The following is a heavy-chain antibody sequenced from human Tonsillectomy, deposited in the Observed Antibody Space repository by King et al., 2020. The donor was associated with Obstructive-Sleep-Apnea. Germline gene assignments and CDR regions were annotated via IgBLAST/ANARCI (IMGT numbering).Heavy chain of an antibody. CDR2: INTYTGIP. CDR3: ARAQGSSWPYFDC. Sequence: VQLVESGSELKKPGASVKVSCKASGYTFTSYGINWVRQAPGQGPEWMGWINTYTGIPTYAQGFTGRFVFSLDTSVSTAYLQVSSLKAEDTAIFYCARAQGSSWPYFDCWGQGTLVTVSS. V-gene: IGHV7-4-1*02. CDR1: GYTFTSYG. J-gene: IGHJ4*02. D-gene: IGHD6-13*01.